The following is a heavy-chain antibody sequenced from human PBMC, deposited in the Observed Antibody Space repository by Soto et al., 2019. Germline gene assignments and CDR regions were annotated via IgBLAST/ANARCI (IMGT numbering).Heavy chain of an antibody. CDR1: GFTFSLYT. CDR2: IDGGGTDI. V-gene: IGHV3-21*01. Sequence: GGSLRLSCAGSGFTFSLYTMNWVRQAPGKGLEWVSSIDGGGTDIHYADSVRGRFTISRDNAKNSLYLQMNNLRAEDTAVFYCASARTVPTSADVYWGQGILVTVSS. D-gene: IGHD4-17*01. J-gene: IGHJ4*02. CDR3: ASARTVPTSADVY.